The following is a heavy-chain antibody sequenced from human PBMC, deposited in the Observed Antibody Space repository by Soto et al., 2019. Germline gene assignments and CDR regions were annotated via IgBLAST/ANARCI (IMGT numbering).Heavy chain of an antibody. CDR2: IYSGGST. D-gene: IGHD7-27*01. Sequence: EVQLVKSGGGVVQPGGSLILSCAASGFTVSSNYMSWVRQAPGKGLEWVSVIYSGGSTYYADSVKGRFTISRHNSKNTLYLQMNSLRAEDTAVYYCARVDYWGWVYWGQGTLVTVSS. CDR3: ARVDYWGWVY. CDR1: GFTVSSNY. J-gene: IGHJ4*02. V-gene: IGHV3-53*04.